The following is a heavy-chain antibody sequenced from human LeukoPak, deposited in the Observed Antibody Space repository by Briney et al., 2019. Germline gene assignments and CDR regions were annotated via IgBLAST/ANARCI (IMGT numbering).Heavy chain of an antibody. D-gene: IGHD4-17*01. J-gene: IGHJ4*02. Sequence: PGGSLRLSCAASGFTFSSYGMHWFRQAPGKGLEGVAFIRYDGSNKYYADSVKGRLTISRDNSKNTLYLQMNSLRAEDTAVYYCAKDNYDYGDYDGGDYWGQGTLVTVSS. CDR1: GFTFSSYG. CDR2: IRYDGSNK. V-gene: IGHV3-30*02. CDR3: AKDNYDYGDYDGGDY.